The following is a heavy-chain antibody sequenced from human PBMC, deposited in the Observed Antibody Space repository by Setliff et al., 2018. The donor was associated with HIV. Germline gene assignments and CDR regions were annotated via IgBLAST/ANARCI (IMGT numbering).Heavy chain of an antibody. V-gene: IGHV4-61*02. CDR3: ARGSYSSSWYGSHFDY. J-gene: IGHJ4*02. D-gene: IGHD6-13*01. Sequence: SETLSLTCTVSGDSISSGSYYWSWIRQPAGKGLEWIGRIYTSGSANYNPSLKSRVTISVDTSKNQFSLKLSSVTAADAAVYYCARGSYSSSWYGSHFDYWGQGILVT. CDR1: GDSISSGSYY. CDR2: IYTSGSA.